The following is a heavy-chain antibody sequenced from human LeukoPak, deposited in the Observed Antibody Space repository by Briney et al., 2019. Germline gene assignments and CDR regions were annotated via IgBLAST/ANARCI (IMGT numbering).Heavy chain of an antibody. J-gene: IGHJ4*02. Sequence: GESLKISCKGSGYSFTSYWIGWVRQMPGKGLEWMGIIYPGDSDTRYSPSFQGRVTISADKSISTAYLQWSSLKASDTAMYYCARHRVHHIRFLEWPTPSAADYWGQGTLVTVSS. CDR1: GYSFTSYW. CDR3: ARHRVHHIRFLEWPTPSAADY. D-gene: IGHD3-3*01. CDR2: IYPGDSDT. V-gene: IGHV5-51*01.